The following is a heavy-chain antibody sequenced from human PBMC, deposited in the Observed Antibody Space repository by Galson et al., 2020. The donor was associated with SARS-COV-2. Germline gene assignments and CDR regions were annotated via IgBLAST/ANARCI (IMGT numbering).Heavy chain of an antibody. J-gene: IGHJ4*02. CDR3: ARLTPHRCVDS. Sequence: GESLKISCQGSGYKFPNYWIGWVRQMPGKGLEWMGSIYPADSDTTYSPSFEGHVTISADRSINTAYLQWRGLRASDTAIYYCARLTPHRCVDSWGQGTLVTVSS. CDR2: IYPADSDT. CDR1: GYKFPNYW. V-gene: IGHV5-51*01.